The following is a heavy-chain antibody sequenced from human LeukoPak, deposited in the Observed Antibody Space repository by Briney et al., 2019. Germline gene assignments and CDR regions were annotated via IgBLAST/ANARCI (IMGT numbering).Heavy chain of an antibody. V-gene: IGHV1-2*02. Sequence: ASVKVSCKTSGYTFTDYYMHWVRQAPGQGLEWMGWITPNSGGTNYAQKLQGRVTMTTDTSTSTAYMELRSLRSDDTAVYYCARDMLGGGSYLAFDIWGQGTMVTVSS. D-gene: IGHD1-26*01. CDR3: ARDMLGGGSYLAFDI. CDR2: ITPNSGGT. CDR1: GYTFTDYY. J-gene: IGHJ3*02.